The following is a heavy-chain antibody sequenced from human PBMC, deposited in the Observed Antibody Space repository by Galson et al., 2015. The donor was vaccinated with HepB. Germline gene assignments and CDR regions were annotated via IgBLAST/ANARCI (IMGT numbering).Heavy chain of an antibody. V-gene: IGHV1-8*01. J-gene: IGHJ4*02. D-gene: IGHD5/OR15-5a*01. CDR3: ARGGMSKDYL. Sequence: SVKVSCKASGYTFTSYDINWVRQATGQGLEWMGWMSPNSGNAGYAQKFQGRGTMTRNTSISTAYMELSSLRSEDTAVYYCARGGMSKDYLWGQGTLVTVSS. CDR2: MSPNSGNA. CDR1: GYTFTSYD.